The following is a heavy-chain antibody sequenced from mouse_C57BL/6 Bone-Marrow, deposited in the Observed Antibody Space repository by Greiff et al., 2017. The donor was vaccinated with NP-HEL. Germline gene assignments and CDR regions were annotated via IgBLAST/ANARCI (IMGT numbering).Heavy chain of an antibody. Sequence: DVKLQESGGGLVQPKGSLKLSCAASGFSFNTYAMNWVRQAPGKGLEWVARIRSKSNNYATYYADSVKDRFTISRDDSESMLYLQMNNLKTEDTAMYYCVRGAGWYYFDYWGQGTTLTVSS. V-gene: IGHV10-1*01. J-gene: IGHJ2*01. CDR2: IRSKSNNYAT. D-gene: IGHD2-3*01. CDR3: VRGAGWYYFDY. CDR1: GFSFNTYA.